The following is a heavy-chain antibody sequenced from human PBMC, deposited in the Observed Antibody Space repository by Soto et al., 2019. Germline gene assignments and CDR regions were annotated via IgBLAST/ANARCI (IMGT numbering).Heavy chain of an antibody. CDR3: ARHPCIAARPWWFDP. Sequence: LSLTCTVSGGSISSSSYYLGWIRQPPGKGLEWIGSIYYSGSTYYNPSLKSRVTISVDTSKNQFSLKLSSVTAADTAVYYCARHPCIAARPWWFDPWGQGTLVTVSS. D-gene: IGHD6-6*01. CDR2: IYYSGST. CDR1: GGSISSSSYY. J-gene: IGHJ5*02. V-gene: IGHV4-39*01.